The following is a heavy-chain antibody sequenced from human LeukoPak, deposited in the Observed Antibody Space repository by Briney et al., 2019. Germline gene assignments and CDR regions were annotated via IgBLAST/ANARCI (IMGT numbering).Heavy chain of an antibody. Sequence: SETLSLTCVVYGGSFSSYYWSWIRQPPGKGLQWIGEINHSGGTNYNPSLKSRVIISIDTSKNQFSLKVTSVTAADTAVYYCARGRYYGSGSHWYFDLWGRDTLVTVSS. D-gene: IGHD3-10*01. CDR2: INHSGGT. CDR3: ARGRYYGSGSHWYFDL. J-gene: IGHJ2*01. V-gene: IGHV4-34*01. CDR1: GGSFSSYY.